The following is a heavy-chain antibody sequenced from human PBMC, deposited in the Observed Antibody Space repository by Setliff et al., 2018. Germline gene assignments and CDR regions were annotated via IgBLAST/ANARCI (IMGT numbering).Heavy chain of an antibody. CDR2: INPNSGGT. CDR1: GYTFTGYY. V-gene: IGHV1-2*06. Sequence: EASVKVSCKASGYTFTGYYMHWVRQAPGQGLEWMGRINPNSGGTNYAQKFQGRVTMTRDTSISTAYMELSRLRSDDTAVYYCAREEVGRYSSGWYISSDNWFDPWGQGTLVTVSS. D-gene: IGHD6-19*01. CDR3: AREEVGRYSSGWYISSDNWFDP. J-gene: IGHJ5*02.